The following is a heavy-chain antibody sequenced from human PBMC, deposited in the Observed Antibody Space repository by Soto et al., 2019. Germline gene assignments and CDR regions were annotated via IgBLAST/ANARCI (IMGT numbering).Heavy chain of an antibody. V-gene: IGHV3-30*18. J-gene: IGHJ3*02. CDR2: ISYDGSNK. CDR1: GFTFSSYG. D-gene: IGHD4-17*01. CDR3: AKSGPYGDYAFDI. Sequence: GGSLRLSCAASGFTFSSYGMHWVRQAPGKGLEWVAVISYDGSNKYYADSVKGRFTISRDNSKNTLYLQMNSLRAEDTAVYYCAKSGPYGDYAFDIWGQGTMVTVSS.